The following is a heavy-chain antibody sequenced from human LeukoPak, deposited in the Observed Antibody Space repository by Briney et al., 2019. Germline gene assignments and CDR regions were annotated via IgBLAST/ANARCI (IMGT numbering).Heavy chain of an antibody. V-gene: IGHV3-30*02. D-gene: IGHD3-22*01. CDR2: IRYDGSNK. Sequence: PGGSLRLSCAASGFTFSSYGMHWVRQAPGKGLEWVAFIRYDGSNKYYADSVKGRFTISRDNSKNTLYLQMNSLRAEDTAVYYCAKAPPPVVVITYYYYYYMDVWGKGTTVTVSS. CDR1: GFTFSSYG. J-gene: IGHJ6*03. CDR3: AKAPPPVVVITYYYYYYMDV.